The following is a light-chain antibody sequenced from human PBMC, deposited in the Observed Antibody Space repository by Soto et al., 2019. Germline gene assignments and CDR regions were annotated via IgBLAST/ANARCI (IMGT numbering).Light chain of an antibody. CDR1: QSVSSSY. CDR2: GAS. V-gene: IGKV3-20*01. CDR3: QQYGSSPLT. J-gene: IGKJ4*01. Sequence: EIVLTQSPGTLSLSPGDRATLSCKASQSVSSSYLAWYQQKPGQAPRLIIYGASIRATVIPDRFSGSGSGTDFTLTISRLEAEDFAVYYCQQYGSSPLTFGGGTKVEIE.